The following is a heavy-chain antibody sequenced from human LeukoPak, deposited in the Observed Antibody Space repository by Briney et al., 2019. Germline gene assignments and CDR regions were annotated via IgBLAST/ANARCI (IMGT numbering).Heavy chain of an antibody. CDR3: ARDSIDGSGSQFDY. CDR1: GFTFSSYA. CDR2: ISGSGGST. D-gene: IGHD3-10*01. V-gene: IGHV3-23*01. J-gene: IGHJ4*02. Sequence: GGSLRLSCAASGFTFSSYAMSWVRQAPGKGLEWVSAISGSGGSTYYADSVKGRFTISRDNPKNTLYLQMNSLRAEDTAVYYCARDSIDGSGSQFDYWGQGTLVTVSS.